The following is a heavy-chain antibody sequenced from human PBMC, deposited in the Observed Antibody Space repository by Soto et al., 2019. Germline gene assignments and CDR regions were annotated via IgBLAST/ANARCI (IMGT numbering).Heavy chain of an antibody. D-gene: IGHD3-16*01. V-gene: IGHV1-18*01. CDR2: IRGYDGKT. J-gene: IGHJ4*02. CDR3: ARDLGGGSARVVDY. CDR1: GYDFINHA. Sequence: QVHLVQSGAEVKKPGASVKVSCKTSGYDFINHAISWLRQAPGQGPEWMGGIRGYDGKTNYAQRLQGRVTMTRDTSTTTANMELRSLRSDDTAIYNWARDLGGGSARVVDYWGQGTLVTGSS.